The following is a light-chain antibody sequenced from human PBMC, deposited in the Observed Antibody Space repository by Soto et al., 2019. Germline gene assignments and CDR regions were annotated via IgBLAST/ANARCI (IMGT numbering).Light chain of an antibody. CDR3: QQYNNLPRT. Sequence: DIQMTQYPSSLSASVGDRVTITCQASQDISNYLNLYQQKPGKAPKLLIYDASNLETGVPSRFSGSGSGTDFTFTISSLQPEDIATYYRQQYNNLPRTFGQGTKVDIK. V-gene: IGKV1-33*01. J-gene: IGKJ1*01. CDR2: DAS. CDR1: QDISNY.